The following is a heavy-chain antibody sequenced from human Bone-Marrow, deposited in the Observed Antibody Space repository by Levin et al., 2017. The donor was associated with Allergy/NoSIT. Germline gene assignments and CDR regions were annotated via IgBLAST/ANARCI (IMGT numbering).Heavy chain of an antibody. CDR1: GYSFTSYW. D-gene: IGHD6-13*01. J-gene: IGHJ6*02. CDR2: IYPGDSDT. V-gene: IGHV5-51*01. Sequence: GESLKISCKGSGYSFTSYWIGWVRQMPGKGLEWMGIIYPGDSDTRYSPSFQGQVTISADKSISTAYLQWSSLKASDTAMYYCGRYPGSSPDYDYGMDVWGQGTTVTVSS. CDR3: GRYPGSSPDYDYGMDV.